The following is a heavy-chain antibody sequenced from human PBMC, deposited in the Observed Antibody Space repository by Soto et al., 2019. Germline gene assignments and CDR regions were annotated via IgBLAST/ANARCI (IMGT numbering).Heavy chain of an antibody. J-gene: IGHJ4*02. CDR2: ISAHKGNT. CDR3: AGGRYGDY. V-gene: IGHV1-18*01. D-gene: IGHD1-1*01. Sequence: QVHLVQSGAEVKKPGASVKVSCKASGYTFTSYGITWVRQAPGQGLEWMGWISAHKGNTDYAQTHQGRVSVTRDPSTSTAYMELRSRISEDTAVYYCAGGRYGDYWGQGALVTVSP. CDR1: GYTFTSYG.